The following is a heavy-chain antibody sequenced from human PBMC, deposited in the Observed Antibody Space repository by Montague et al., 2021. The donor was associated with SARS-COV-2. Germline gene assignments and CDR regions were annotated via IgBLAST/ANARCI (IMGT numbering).Heavy chain of an antibody. CDR2: IYYSGST. J-gene: IGHJ6*02. CDR1: GGSISSGGYY. Sequence: SETLSLTCTVSGGSISSGGYYWSWIRQHPGKGLEWIGSIYYSGSTYYNPSLKSRVTISVDTSKNQFSLKLSSVTAADTAVYYCARDQGYNWNYYYYYGMDVWGQGATVTVSS. CDR3: ARDQGYNWNYYYYYGMDV. V-gene: IGHV4-39*07. D-gene: IGHD1-20*01.